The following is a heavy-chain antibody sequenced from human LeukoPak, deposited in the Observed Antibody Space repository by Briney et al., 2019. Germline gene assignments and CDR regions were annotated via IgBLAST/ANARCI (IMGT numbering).Heavy chain of an antibody. V-gene: IGHV3-66*01. D-gene: IGHD1-26*01. CDR1: GFTVSSNY. CDR2: IYSGGST. Sequence: SGGSLRLSCAASGFTVSSNYMSWVRQAPGKGLEWVSVIYSGGSTYYADSVKGRFTISRDNSKNTLYLQMNSLRAEDTAVYYCARDGVRGRLGYWGQGTLVTVSS. J-gene: IGHJ4*02. CDR3: ARDGVRGRLGY.